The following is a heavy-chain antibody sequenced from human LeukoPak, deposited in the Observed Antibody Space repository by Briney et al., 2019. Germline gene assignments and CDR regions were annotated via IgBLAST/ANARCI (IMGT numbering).Heavy chain of an antibody. D-gene: IGHD3-22*01. V-gene: IGHV3-23*01. CDR1: GFTFGSYA. J-gene: IGHJ4*02. Sequence: GGSLRLSCAASGFTFGSYAMSWVRQAPGKGPEWVSTISGSGGSTYYADSMKGRFTISRDNSKNTLYLQMNSLRAEDTAVYYCAKGAGYYDSSGYYGDYWGQGTLVTVSS. CDR3: AKGAGYYDSSGYYGDY. CDR2: ISGSGGST.